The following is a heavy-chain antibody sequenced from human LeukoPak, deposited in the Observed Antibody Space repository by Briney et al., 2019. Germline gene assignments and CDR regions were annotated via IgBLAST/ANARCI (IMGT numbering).Heavy chain of an antibody. V-gene: IGHV4-39*07. Sequence: SETLSLTCTVSGGSISSSSYYWGWIRQPPGKGLEWIGSIYYSGSTYYNPSLKSRVTISVDTSKNQFSLKLSSVTAADTAVYYCARGFGILGVTPDYWGQGTLVTVSS. J-gene: IGHJ4*02. CDR1: GGSISSSSYY. D-gene: IGHD2-15*01. CDR2: IYYSGST. CDR3: ARGFGILGVTPDY.